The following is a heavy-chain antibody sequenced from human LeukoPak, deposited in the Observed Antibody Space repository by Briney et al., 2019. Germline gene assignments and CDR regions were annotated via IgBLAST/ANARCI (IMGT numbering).Heavy chain of an antibody. V-gene: IGHV3-30*02. CDR2: IRYDGSNK. D-gene: IGHD5-18*01. CDR1: GFTFSSYG. Sequence: GGSLRLSCAASGFTFSSYGMHWVRQAPGKGPEWVAFIRYDGSNKYYADSVKGRFTISRDNSKNTLYLQMNSLRAEDTAVYYCAKDLSGYSYGYNAFDIWGQGTMVTVSS. CDR3: AKDLSGYSYGYNAFDI. J-gene: IGHJ3*02.